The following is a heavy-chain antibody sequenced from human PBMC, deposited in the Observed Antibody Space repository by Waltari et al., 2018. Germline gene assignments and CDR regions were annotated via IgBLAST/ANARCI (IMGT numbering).Heavy chain of an antibody. CDR2: ISYEGRNK. V-gene: IGHV3-30*18. CDR3: AKDQTGTNDYGDYEPNWFDP. J-gene: IGHJ5*02. D-gene: IGHD4-17*01. Sequence: QVQLVESGGGVVQPGRSLRLSCAASGFTFSSYGMHWVRQAPGKGLEWVAVISYEGRNKYYADSVKGRFTISRDNSKNTLYLQMNSLRAEDTAVYYCAKDQTGTNDYGDYEPNWFDPWGQGTLVTVSS. CDR1: GFTFSSYG.